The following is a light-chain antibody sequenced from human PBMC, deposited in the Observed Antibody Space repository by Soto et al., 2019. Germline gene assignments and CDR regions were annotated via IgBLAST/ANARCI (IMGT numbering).Light chain of an antibody. Sequence: EIVLTQSPGTLSLSPGERATLSCRASQSVSSSYLAWYQQKPGQAPRPLIYGASSRAIGIPDRFSGRGSGTDFTLTISRLEPEDFAVYYCQQYGSSPWTFGQGTKVEIK. J-gene: IGKJ1*01. CDR1: QSVSSSY. V-gene: IGKV3-20*01. CDR2: GAS. CDR3: QQYGSSPWT.